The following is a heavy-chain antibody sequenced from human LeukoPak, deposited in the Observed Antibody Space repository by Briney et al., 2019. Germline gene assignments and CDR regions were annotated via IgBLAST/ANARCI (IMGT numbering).Heavy chain of an antibody. D-gene: IGHD6-13*01. Sequence: SVKVSCKASGVTFSSYAISRVRQAPGQGLEWMGGIIPIFGTANYAQKFQGRVTITADKSTSTAYMELSSLRSEDTAVYYCARARAAAGTLFDYWGQGTLVTVSS. J-gene: IGHJ4*02. CDR2: IIPIFGTA. CDR1: GVTFSSYA. V-gene: IGHV1-69*06. CDR3: ARARAAAGTLFDY.